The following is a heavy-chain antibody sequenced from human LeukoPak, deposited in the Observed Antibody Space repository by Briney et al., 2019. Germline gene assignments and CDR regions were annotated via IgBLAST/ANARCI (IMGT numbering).Heavy chain of an antibody. D-gene: IGHD6-13*01. CDR2: ISGSGGST. J-gene: IGHJ4*02. CDR1: GFTFSSYA. V-gene: IGHV3-23*01. Sequence: GGSLRLSCAASGFTFSSYAMSWVRQAPGKGLEWVSAISGSGGSTYYADSVEGRFTISGDNSKNTLYLQMNSLRAEDTAVYYCAHISSSWPDYWGQGTLVTVSS. CDR3: AHISSSWPDY.